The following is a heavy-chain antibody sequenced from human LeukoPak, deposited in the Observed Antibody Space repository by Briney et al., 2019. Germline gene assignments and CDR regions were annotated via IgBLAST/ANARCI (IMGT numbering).Heavy chain of an antibody. CDR1: GGSISSSSYY. CDR3: DYGELPGFDY. D-gene: IGHD3-10*01. CDR2: IYYSGST. J-gene: IGHJ4*02. Sequence: SETLSLTCTVSGGSISSSSYYWGWIRQPPGKGLEWIGSIYYSGSTYYNPSLKSRVTISLDTSKNQFSLKLSSVTAADTAVYYCDYGELPGFDYWGQGPLVTVSS. V-gene: IGHV4-39*07.